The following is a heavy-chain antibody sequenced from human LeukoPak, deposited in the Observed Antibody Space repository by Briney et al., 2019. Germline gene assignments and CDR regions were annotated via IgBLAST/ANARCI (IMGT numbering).Heavy chain of an antibody. CDR3: AKDSGGGECYRDY. D-gene: IGHD2-21*01. J-gene: IGHJ4*02. V-gene: IGHV3-30*02. CDR1: GFTFSSYN. Sequence: GGSLRLSCAASGFTFSSYNMHWVRQAPGKGLEWVTMIWSDGGDKYYADSVKGRFTISRDNSKNTLYLQMNSLRGEDTAVYYCAKDSGGGECYRDYWGQETLVTVSS. CDR2: IWSDGGDK.